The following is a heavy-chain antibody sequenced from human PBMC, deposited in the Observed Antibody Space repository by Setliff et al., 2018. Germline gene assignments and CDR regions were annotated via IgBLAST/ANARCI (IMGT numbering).Heavy chain of an antibody. V-gene: IGHV3-21*01. Sequence: GGSLRISCAASGFTFSTHSMNWVRQAPGKGLEWVSSISRSSTYIYYADSMKGRFTISRDNAKNSLYLQMNSLRAEDTAVYYCASAGHSGSWFPFDAFHIWGQGTMVTVSS. CDR2: ISRSSTYI. J-gene: IGHJ3*02. D-gene: IGHD6-13*01. CDR3: ASAGHSGSWFPFDAFHI. CDR1: GFTFSTHS.